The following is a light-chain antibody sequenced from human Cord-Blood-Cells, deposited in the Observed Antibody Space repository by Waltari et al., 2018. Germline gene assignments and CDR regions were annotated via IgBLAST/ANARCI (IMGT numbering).Light chain of an antibody. V-gene: IGLV2-14*01. CDR2: DVS. CDR1: SSEVGGYNY. CDR3: SSYTSSSTPYV. Sequence: QSALTQPASVSGSPGQSITISCTGTSSEVGGYNYVSWYQPHPGKAPKLMSYDVSNRPSGVSNRFSGSKSGNTASLTISGLQAEDEADYYCSSYTSSSTPYVFGTGTKVTVL. J-gene: IGLJ1*01.